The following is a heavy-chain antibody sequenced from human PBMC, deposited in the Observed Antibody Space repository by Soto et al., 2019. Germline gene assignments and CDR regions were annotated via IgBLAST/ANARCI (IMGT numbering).Heavy chain of an antibody. J-gene: IGHJ3*02. CDR2: ISAYNGKT. CDR1: GYTFTSYG. V-gene: IGHV1-18*01. Sequence: QVQLVQSGAEVKKPGASVKVSCKASGYTFTSYGISWVRQAPGQGLAWMGWISAYNGKTNYAQKLQGRVTMTTDTSTSTAYMELRRLRSDDTALYYCARDGNRIAAAGKDAFDIWGQGTMVTVSS. D-gene: IGHD6-13*01. CDR3: ARDGNRIAAAGKDAFDI.